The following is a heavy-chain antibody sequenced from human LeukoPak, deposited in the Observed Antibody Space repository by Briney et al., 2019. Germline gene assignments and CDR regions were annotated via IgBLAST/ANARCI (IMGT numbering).Heavy chain of an antibody. J-gene: IGHJ3*02. CDR1: GFTFDDYA. CDR2: ISWNSGSI. V-gene: IGHV3-9*01. CDR3: ARGKVLGYCSSTSCYEGYAFDI. Sequence: PGRSLRLSCAASGFTFDDYAMHWVRQAPGKGLEWVSGISWNSGSIGYADSVKGRFTISRDNAKNSLYLQMNSLRAEDTAVYYCARGKVLGYCSSTSCYEGYAFDIWGQGTMVTVSS. D-gene: IGHD2-2*01.